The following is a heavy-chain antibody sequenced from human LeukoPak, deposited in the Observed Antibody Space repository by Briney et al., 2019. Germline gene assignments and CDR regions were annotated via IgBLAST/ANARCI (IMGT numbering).Heavy chain of an antibody. CDR1: GFSLSTSGVG. CDR2: IYWDDDE. Sequence: KVSGPTLVKPTQTLTLTCTFSGFSLSTSGVGVGWIRQPPGKALEWLALIYWDDDERYSPSLKSRLTITKDTSKNQVVLTMTNMDPVDTATYYCAHSLNYGSGSYYSRFDYWGQGTLVTVSS. CDR3: AHSLNYGSGSYYSRFDY. D-gene: IGHD3-10*01. V-gene: IGHV2-5*02. J-gene: IGHJ4*02.